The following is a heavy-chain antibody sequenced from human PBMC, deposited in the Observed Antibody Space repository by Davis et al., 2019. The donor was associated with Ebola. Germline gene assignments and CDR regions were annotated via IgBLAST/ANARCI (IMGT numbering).Heavy chain of an antibody. V-gene: IGHV4-61*01. D-gene: IGHD3-10*01. J-gene: IGHJ6*02. CDR2: IYYSGST. CDR3: ARVFGELYYYGMDV. CDR1: GGSISSSSYY. Sequence: SETLSLTCTVSGGSISSSSYYWSWIRQPPGKGLEWIGYIYYSGSTNYNPSLKSRVTISVDTSKNQFSLKLSSVTAADTAVYYCARVFGELYYYGMDVWGQGTTVTVSS.